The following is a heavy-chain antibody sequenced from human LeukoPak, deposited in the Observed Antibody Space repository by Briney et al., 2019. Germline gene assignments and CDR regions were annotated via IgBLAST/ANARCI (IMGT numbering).Heavy chain of an antibody. Sequence: ASVKVSCKASGYTFTGYYMHWVRQAPGQGLEWMGWINPNSGGTNYAQKFQGRVTMTRDTSISTAYMELSRPRSGDTAVYYCARVKGGSNFDYWGQGTLVTVSS. CDR2: INPNSGGT. V-gene: IGHV1-2*02. CDR1: GYTFTGYY. J-gene: IGHJ4*02. CDR3: ARVKGGSNFDY. D-gene: IGHD3-16*01.